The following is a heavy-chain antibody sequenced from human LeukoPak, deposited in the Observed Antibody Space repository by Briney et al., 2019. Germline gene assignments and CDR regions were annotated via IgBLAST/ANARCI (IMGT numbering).Heavy chain of an antibody. CDR2: IYYSGST. Sequence: KPSETLSLTCSVSGGSITSSRSYAAWIRRSPGKGLEWIGYIYYSGSTYYNPSLKSRVTISVDTSKNQFSLKLSSVTAADTAVYYCARAGGYSYGSLDYWGQGTLVTVSS. J-gene: IGHJ4*02. V-gene: IGHV4-30-4*01. CDR1: GGSITSSRSY. D-gene: IGHD5-18*01. CDR3: ARAGGYSYGSLDY.